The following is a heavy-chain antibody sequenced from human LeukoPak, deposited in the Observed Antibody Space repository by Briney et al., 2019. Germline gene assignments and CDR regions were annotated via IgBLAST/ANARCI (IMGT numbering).Heavy chain of an antibody. Sequence: PGGSLRLSCAASGFTFSSYAMHWVRQAPGKGLEWVAVISYDGSNKYYADSVKGRFTISRDNSKNTLYLQMNSLRAEDTAVYYCASTFLAAAGTVPYFDYWGQGTLVTVSS. CDR2: ISYDGSNK. D-gene: IGHD6-13*01. V-gene: IGHV3-30-3*01. J-gene: IGHJ4*02. CDR3: ASTFLAAAGTVPYFDY. CDR1: GFTFSSYA.